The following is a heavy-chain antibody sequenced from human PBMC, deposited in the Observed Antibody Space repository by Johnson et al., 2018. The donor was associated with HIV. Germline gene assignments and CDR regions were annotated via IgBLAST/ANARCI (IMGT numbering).Heavy chain of an antibody. J-gene: IGHJ3*02. Sequence: MQLVESGGGLIQPGGSLRLSCAASGFTVSSNYMSWVRQAPGKGLEWVSVIYSGGSTYYADSVQGRFTISRDNSKNTLYLQMNSLRAEDTAMYYCALILARGWLQRGALDIWGQGTMVTVSS. CDR2: IYSGGST. V-gene: IGHV3-53*01. D-gene: IGHD5-24*01. CDR3: ALILARGWLQRGALDI. CDR1: GFTVSSNY.